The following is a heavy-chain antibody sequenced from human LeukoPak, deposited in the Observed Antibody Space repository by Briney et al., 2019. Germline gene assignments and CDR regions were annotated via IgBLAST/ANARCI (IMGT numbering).Heavy chain of an antibody. D-gene: IGHD2-2*01. CDR1: GFTFSSYS. Sequence: GGSLRLSCAASGFTFSSYSMDWVRQAPGKGLEWVSYISTGSSTIYYADSVKGRFTISRDNAKNSLYLQMNSLRAEDTAVYYCARDHMRGPAASDAFDIWGQGTMVTVSS. J-gene: IGHJ3*02. CDR3: ARDHMRGPAASDAFDI. CDR2: ISTGSSTI. V-gene: IGHV3-48*04.